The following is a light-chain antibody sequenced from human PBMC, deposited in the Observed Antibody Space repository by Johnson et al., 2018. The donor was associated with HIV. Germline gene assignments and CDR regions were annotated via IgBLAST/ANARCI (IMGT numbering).Light chain of an antibody. CDR1: TSNFENNY. CDR2: ENN. V-gene: IGLV1-51*01. CDR3: GTWDNSLDVYV. Sequence: QSVLTQPTSVAAAPGQKVTISCSGNTSNFENNYVSWYVQLPRTAPRLLIYENNKRPSGIPDRFSGSKSGASATLDITGLQTGDEADYYCGTWDNSLDVYVLGPGNKVT. J-gene: IGLJ1*01.